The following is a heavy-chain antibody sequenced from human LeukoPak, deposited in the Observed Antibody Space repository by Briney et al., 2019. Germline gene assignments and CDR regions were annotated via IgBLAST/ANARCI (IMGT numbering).Heavy chain of an antibody. D-gene: IGHD2-2*01. CDR2: ISWNSGSI. V-gene: IGHV3-9*01. J-gene: IGHJ6*03. CDR1: GFTFDDYA. CDR3: AKDRVGYYSSTMDV. Sequence: PGRSLRLSCAASGFTFDDYAMHWVRQAPGKGLEWVSGISWNSGSIGYADSVKGRFTISRDNAKNSLYLQMNSLRAEDTALYYCAKDRVGYYSSTMDVWGKGTTVTISS.